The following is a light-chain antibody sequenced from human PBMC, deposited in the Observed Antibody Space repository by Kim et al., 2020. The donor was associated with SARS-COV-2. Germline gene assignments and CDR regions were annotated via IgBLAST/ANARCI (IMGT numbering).Light chain of an antibody. J-gene: IGLJ3*02. V-gene: IGLV2-14*03. CDR1: SSDVGGYNY. CDR2: DVS. Sequence: GQSITISSTGTSSDVGGYNYGSWYQQHPAKAPKLMIYDVSNRPSGVSNRFSCSKSGNTASLPISGLQAEDEADYYCSSYTSSSTWVFGGGTQLTVL. CDR3: SSYTSSSTWV.